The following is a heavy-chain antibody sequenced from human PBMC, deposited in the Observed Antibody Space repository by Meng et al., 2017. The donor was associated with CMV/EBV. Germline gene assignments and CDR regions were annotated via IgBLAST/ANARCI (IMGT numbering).Heavy chain of an antibody. D-gene: IGHD6-6*01. Sequence: GESLKISCAASGFSFSSYAMNWVRQAPGKGLEWVSTISGSGGSTYYADSVKGRFTISRDNAKNTLYLQMNSLRAEDTAVYYCARLERLLVHPYYYYGMDVWGQGTTVTVSS. J-gene: IGHJ6*02. CDR3: ARLERLLVHPYYYYGMDV. CDR2: ISGSGGST. V-gene: IGHV3-23*01. CDR1: GFSFSSYA.